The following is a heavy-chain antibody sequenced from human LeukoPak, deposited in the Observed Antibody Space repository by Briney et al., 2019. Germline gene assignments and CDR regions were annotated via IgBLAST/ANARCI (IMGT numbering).Heavy chain of an antibody. D-gene: IGHD3-10*01. CDR3: AKSHSEYYGSGSFNY. Sequence: GGSLRLSCAASGFTFDDYAMHWVRQAPGKGLEWVSGISWNSGSIGYGDSVKGRFTISRDNAKNSMYLQMNSLRAEDMAVYYCAKSHSEYYGSGSFNYWGQGTLVTVSS. V-gene: IGHV3-9*03. CDR1: GFTFDDYA. CDR2: ISWNSGSI. J-gene: IGHJ4*02.